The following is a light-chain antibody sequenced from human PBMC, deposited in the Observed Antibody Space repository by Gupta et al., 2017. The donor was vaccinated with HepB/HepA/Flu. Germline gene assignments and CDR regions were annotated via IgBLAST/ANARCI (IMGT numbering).Light chain of an antibody. Sequence: QSVLTQPPSVSGAPGQRVTIPCTGGTSDIAATYDVHWYQQVPGTAPKLLIYGNSNRPSGVPDRFSGSKSGTSASLAISGLQAEDEAHYYCQSYDSTLNGYVFGTGTEVTVL. CDR1: TSDIAATYD. V-gene: IGLV1-40*01. CDR3: QSYDSTLNGYV. CDR2: GNS. J-gene: IGLJ1*01.